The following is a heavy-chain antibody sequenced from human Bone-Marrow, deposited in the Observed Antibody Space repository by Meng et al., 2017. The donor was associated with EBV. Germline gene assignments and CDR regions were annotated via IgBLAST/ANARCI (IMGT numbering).Heavy chain of an antibody. CDR1: GGTCRSDA. J-gene: IGHJ4*02. Sequence: QGQGEQAGAEGKRSGSSVKVSCGTSGGTCRSDAVSWVRHAPGQGLEWMGGLIPMSDAPHYAQKFQGRVTITADESTSTHYMDLSGLRSDDTALYYCASESGRGFTPDYWGQGTLVTVSS. V-gene: IGHV1-69*01. D-gene: IGHD3-10*01. CDR2: LIPMSDAP. CDR3: ASESGRGFTPDY.